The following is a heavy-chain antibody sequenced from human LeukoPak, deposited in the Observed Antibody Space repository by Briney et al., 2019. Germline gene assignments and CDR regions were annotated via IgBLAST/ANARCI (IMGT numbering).Heavy chain of an antibody. J-gene: IGHJ4*02. Sequence: SETLSLTCTVSGDSISSYNYFWGWIRQPPGKGLEWVGSIYYRGNTYYNPSLKSRVTLSADTSKNQFSLKMSSVTGADTGVYYCARAGVTAAYYFDYWGQGTLVTVSS. V-gene: IGHV4-39*07. CDR2: IYYRGNT. CDR3: ARAGVTAAYYFDY. CDR1: GDSISSYNYF. D-gene: IGHD3-10*01.